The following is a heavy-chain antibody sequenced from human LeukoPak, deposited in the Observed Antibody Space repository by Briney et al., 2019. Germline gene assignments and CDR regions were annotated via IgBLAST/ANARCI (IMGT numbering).Heavy chain of an antibody. CDR1: GGSVSSGSYY. J-gene: IGHJ5*02. CDR3: ATELGYCSGGSCYSTVGWFDP. V-gene: IGHV4-31*03. D-gene: IGHD2-15*01. Sequence: SETLSLTCTVSGGSVSSGSYYWSWIRQPPGKGLEWIGYIYYSGSTYYNPSLKSRVTISVDTSKNQFSLKLSSVTAADTAVYYCATELGYCSGGSCYSTVGWFDPWGQGTLVTVSS. CDR2: IYYSGST.